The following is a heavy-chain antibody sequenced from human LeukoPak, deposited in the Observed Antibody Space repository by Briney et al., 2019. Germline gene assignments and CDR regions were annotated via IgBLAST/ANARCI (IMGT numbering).Heavy chain of an antibody. J-gene: IGHJ4*02. CDR1: GFTFSSYE. V-gene: IGHV3-48*03. Sequence: PGGSLRLSCAASGFTFSSYEMNWVRQAPGKGLEWVSYISSSGRTIYYEDSVKGRFIVSRDNAKNLLYLQMSGLRAEDTAIYYCAREFSDSTGYYDLDYWGQGTLVTVSS. CDR2: ISSSGRTI. CDR3: AREFSDSTGYYDLDY. D-gene: IGHD3-22*01.